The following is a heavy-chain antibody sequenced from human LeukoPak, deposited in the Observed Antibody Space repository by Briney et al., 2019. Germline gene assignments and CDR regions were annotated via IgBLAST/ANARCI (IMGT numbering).Heavy chain of an antibody. D-gene: IGHD1-26*01. CDR2: INHSGNT. J-gene: IGHJ4*02. Sequence: SEALSLTCAVYDGSLSGYYWSWIRQPPGKGLEWIGEINHSGNTDYNPSLRSRVTMSVDTSKNHFYLRLSSVTAGDSAVYYCARQGSGTSYYYYTFPYWGQGTLVTVSS. V-gene: IGHV4-34*01. CDR3: ARQGSGTSYYYYTFPY. CDR1: DGSLSGYY.